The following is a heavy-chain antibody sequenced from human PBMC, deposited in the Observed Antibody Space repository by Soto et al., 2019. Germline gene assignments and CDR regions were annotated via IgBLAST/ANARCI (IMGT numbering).Heavy chain of an antibody. CDR1: GYTFTSYA. V-gene: IGHV1-3*05. J-gene: IGHJ4*02. CDR3: ARAWVVVTAPDY. D-gene: IGHD2-21*02. CDR2: INAGNGNT. Sequence: QVQLVQSGAEEKKPGASVKVSCKASGYTFTSYAMHWVRQAPGQRLEWMGWINAGNGNTKYSQKFQGRVTFTRDTSASTAYMELSSLRSEDTAVYYCARAWVVVTAPDYWGQGTVVTVPS.